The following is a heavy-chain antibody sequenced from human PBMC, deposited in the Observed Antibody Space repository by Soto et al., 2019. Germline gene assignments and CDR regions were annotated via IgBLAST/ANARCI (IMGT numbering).Heavy chain of an antibody. Sequence: QVQLQESGPGLVKPSQTLSLTCTVSGGSISSGDYYWSWIRQPPGKGLEWIGYIYYSGSTYYNPSLKSRVTISVDTSKNQFSLKLSSVTAADTAVYYCARGNDFWSGQSFWFDPWGQGTLVTVSS. CDR3: ARGNDFWSGQSFWFDP. CDR1: GGSISSGDYY. CDR2: IYYSGST. V-gene: IGHV4-30-4*01. D-gene: IGHD3-3*01. J-gene: IGHJ5*02.